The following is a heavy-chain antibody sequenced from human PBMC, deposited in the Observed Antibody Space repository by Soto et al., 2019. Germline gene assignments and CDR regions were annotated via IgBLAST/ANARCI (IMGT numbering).Heavy chain of an antibody. V-gene: IGHV4-39*01. CDR2: IYYSGST. J-gene: IGHJ4*02. CDR3: ATLWFGEGNY. D-gene: IGHD3-10*01. Sequence: QLQLQESGPGLVKPSETLSLTCTVSGGSISSSSYYWGWIRQPPGKGLEWIGSIYYSGSTYYNPSLKSRFTISVVTSKNQFSLKLSSVTAADTAVYYCATLWFGEGNYWGQGTLVTVSS. CDR1: GGSISSSSYY.